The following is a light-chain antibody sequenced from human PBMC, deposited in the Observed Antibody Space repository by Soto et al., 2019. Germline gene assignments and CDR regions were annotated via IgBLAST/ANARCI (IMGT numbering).Light chain of an antibody. Sequence: EIVLSQSPGTLSLSPGERATLSCRASQSVSSSYLAWYQQKPGQAPRLLIYGASSRATGIPDRFSGRGSGTEFTLTISSLQSEDFAVYYCQQYNNWPTFGQGTKVDIK. CDR3: QQYNNWPT. V-gene: IGKV3-20*01. J-gene: IGKJ1*01. CDR1: QSVSSSY. CDR2: GAS.